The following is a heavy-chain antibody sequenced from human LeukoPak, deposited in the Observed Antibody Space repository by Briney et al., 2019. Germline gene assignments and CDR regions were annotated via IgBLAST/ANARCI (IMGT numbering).Heavy chain of an antibody. CDR2: INLSGGST. CDR1: EYTFTSYH. D-gene: IGHD2-8*01. J-gene: IGHJ4*02. Sequence: ASVKVSCKASEYTFTSYHMHWVRQAPGQGLEWMGLINLSGGSTTYAQRIQGRVTLTRDTSTSTVYMELCSLRSEDTAVYYCARDYVDDIPMIKDYWGQGTLVTVSS. V-gene: IGHV1-46*01. CDR3: ARDYVDDIPMIKDY.